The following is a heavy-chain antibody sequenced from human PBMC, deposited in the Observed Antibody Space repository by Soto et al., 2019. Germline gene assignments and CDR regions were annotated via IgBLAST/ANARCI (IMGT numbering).Heavy chain of an antibody. CDR3: ARDSSAWNSVVVPAADYMDV. CDR2: ISRDTSYI. Sequence: GSLRLSCAASGFTFSDYTINWVRQAPGKGLEWVSSISRDTSYISYADSVRGRFTISRDNDKNTLYLQMNSLRVEDTAVYYCARDSSAWNSVVVPAADYMDVWGKGTTVTVSS. CDR1: GFTFSDYT. D-gene: IGHD2-2*01. V-gene: IGHV3-21*01. J-gene: IGHJ6*03.